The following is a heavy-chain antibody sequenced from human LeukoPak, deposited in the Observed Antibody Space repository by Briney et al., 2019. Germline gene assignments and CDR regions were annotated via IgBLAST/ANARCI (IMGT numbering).Heavy chain of an antibody. Sequence: GGSLRLSCAASGFTFSSYGMHWVRQAPGKGLEWVAVIWYDGSNKYYADSVKGRFTISRDNSKNTLYLQMNSLRAEDTAVYYCAREKANPGPPYYYYYGMDVWGQGTTVTVSS. V-gene: IGHV3-33*01. J-gene: IGHJ6*02. CDR3: AREKANPGPPYYYYYGMDV. D-gene: IGHD1-26*01. CDR2: IWYDGSNK. CDR1: GFTFSSYG.